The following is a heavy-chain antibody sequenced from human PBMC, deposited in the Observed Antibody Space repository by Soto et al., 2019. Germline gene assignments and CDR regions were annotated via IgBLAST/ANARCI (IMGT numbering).Heavy chain of an antibody. Sequence: GGSLRLSCAASGFTLSSYEMNWVRQAPGKGLEWVSYISSSGSTIYYADSVKGRFTISRDNAKNSLYLQMNSLRAEDTAVYYCVLVATIPDYYYGMDVWGQGTTVTVSS. D-gene: IGHD5-12*01. J-gene: IGHJ6*02. V-gene: IGHV3-48*03. CDR1: GFTLSSYE. CDR3: VLVATIPDYYYGMDV. CDR2: ISSSGSTI.